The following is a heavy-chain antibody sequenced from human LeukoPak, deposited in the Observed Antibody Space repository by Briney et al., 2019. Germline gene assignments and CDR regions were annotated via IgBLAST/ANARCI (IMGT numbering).Heavy chain of an antibody. CDR2: IYYSGST. J-gene: IGHJ4*02. D-gene: IGHD2-21*02. CDR3: ARAVVVTVYDY. CDR1: GGSISSHY. Sequence: SETLSLTCTVSGGSISSHYWSWLRQPPGKGLEWIGYIYYSGSTNYNPSLKSRVTISVDTSKNQFSLKLSSVTAADTAVYYCARAVVVTVYDYWGQGTLVTVSS. V-gene: IGHV4-59*11.